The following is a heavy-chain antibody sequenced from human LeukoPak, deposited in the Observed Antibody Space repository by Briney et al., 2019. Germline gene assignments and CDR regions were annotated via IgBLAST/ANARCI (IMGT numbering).Heavy chain of an antibody. V-gene: IGHV3-43*02. J-gene: IGHJ4*02. CDR2: ISGDGGST. CDR3: AKDDSNWSWALDY. D-gene: IGHD4-11*01. CDR1: GFTFDDYA. Sequence: PGGSLRLSCAASGFTFDDYAMHWVRQTPGKGLEWVSLISGDGGSTYYADSVKGRFTTSRDNSKNSLYLQMKSLRTEDTAFYYCAKDDSNWSWALDYWGRGTLVTVSS.